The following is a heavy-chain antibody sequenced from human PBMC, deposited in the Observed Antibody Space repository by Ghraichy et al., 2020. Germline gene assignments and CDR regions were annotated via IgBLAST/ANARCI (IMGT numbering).Heavy chain of an antibody. D-gene: IGHD4-23*01. CDR1: GFTFDDYA. J-gene: IGHJ4*02. CDR2: ISWDGGST. CDR3: VKDLDYGGNEGTFDY. Sequence: GGSLRLSCAASGFTFDDYAMHWVRQAPGKGLEWVSLISWDGGSTYYADSVKGRFTISRDNSKNSLYLQMNSLRAEDSALYYCVKDLDYGGNEGTFDYWGQGTLVTVSS. V-gene: IGHV3-43D*03.